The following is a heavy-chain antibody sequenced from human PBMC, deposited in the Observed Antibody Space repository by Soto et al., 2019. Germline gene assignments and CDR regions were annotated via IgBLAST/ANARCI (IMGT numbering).Heavy chain of an antibody. V-gene: IGHV3-64*01. Sequence: SGKAPGYTFSSYAMHWVRQAPAKGLEYVSAISSNGGSICYANSVKGRFTISRDNSKNTLYLQMGSLRAEDMAVYYCARDSRVRIAAAANSPETYFDYWGQGTLVT. CDR3: ARDSRVRIAAAANSPETYFDY. CDR1: GYTFSSYA. D-gene: IGHD6-13*01. J-gene: IGHJ4*02. CDR2: ISSNGGSI.